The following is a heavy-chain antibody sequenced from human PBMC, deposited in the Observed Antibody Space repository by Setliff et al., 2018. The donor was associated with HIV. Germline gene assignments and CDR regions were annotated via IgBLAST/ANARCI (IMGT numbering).Heavy chain of an antibody. D-gene: IGHD3-22*01. CDR3: AKDISGYSY. J-gene: IGHJ4*02. V-gene: IGHV3-30*01. CDR2: ISYDGSNK. CDR1: GFTFSSYA. Sequence: GGSLRLSCAASGFTFSSYAMHWVRQAPGKGLEWVAVISYDGSNKYYADSVEGRFTISRDNSKNTLYLQMNSLRAEDTAVYYCAKDISGYSYWGQGTPVTVSS.